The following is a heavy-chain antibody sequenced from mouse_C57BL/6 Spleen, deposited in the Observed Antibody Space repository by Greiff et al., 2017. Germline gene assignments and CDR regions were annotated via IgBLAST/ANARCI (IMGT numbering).Heavy chain of an antibody. CDR2: IRLKSDNYAT. D-gene: IGHD2-10*01. CDR3: TGSYYGNFFAY. J-gene: IGHJ3*01. Sequence: DVKLEESGGGLVQPGGSMKLSCVASGFTFSNYWMNWVRQSPEKGLEWVAQIRLKSDNYATHYAESVKGRFTISRDDSKSSVYLQMNNLRAEDTGIYYCTGSYYGNFFAYWGQGTLVTVSA. CDR1: GFTFSNYW. V-gene: IGHV6-3*01.